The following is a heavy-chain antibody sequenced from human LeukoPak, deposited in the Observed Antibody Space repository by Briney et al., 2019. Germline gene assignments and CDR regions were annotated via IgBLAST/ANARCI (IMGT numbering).Heavy chain of an antibody. CDR1: GFIFSRYW. CDR2: ILSDASST. D-gene: IGHD2-2*01. V-gene: IGHV3-74*01. Sequence: GGSLRLSCAASGFIFSRYWMYWVRQAPGKGLVWVSRILSDASSTSYADSVKGRFTISRDIAKNTLYLQMNSLRAEDTAVYYCARVRITRANWFDPWGQGTLVTVSS. CDR3: ARVRITRANWFDP. J-gene: IGHJ5*02.